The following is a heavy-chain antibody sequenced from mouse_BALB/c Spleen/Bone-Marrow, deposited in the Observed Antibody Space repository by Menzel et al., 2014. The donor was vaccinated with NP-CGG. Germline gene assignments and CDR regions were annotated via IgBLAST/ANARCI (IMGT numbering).Heavy chain of an antibody. CDR2: IWGDGST. CDR1: GFSLTSYG. J-gene: IGHJ4*01. Sequence: VKVVESGTGLVAPSQSLSITCTVSGFSLTSYGVSWVRQPPGKGLERLGVIWGDGSTNYHSALISRLSISKDNSKSQVFLKLNSLQTDDTATYYCAKQDYYRYDYAMDYWGQGTSVTVSS. V-gene: IGHV2-3*01. CDR3: AKQDYYRYDYAMDY. D-gene: IGHD2-14*01.